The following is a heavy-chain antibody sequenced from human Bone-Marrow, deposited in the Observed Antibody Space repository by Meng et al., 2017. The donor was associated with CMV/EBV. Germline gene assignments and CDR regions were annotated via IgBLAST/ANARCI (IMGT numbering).Heavy chain of an antibody. CDR1: GFTFSDFA. CDR2: IRSKANSYTA. Sequence: GGSLRLSWVASGFTFSDFAMHWVRQASGKGLEWVGRIRSKANSYTAAYAASVKGRFTISRDDSKNTAYLQMSSLKTEDTAVYYCTSNRDGYNLADYWGRGTLVTVSS. J-gene: IGHJ4*02. CDR3: TSNRDGYNLADY. D-gene: IGHD5-24*01. V-gene: IGHV3-73*01.